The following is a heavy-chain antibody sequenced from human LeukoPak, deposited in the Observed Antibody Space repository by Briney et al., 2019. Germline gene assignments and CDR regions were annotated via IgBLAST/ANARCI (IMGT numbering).Heavy chain of an antibody. D-gene: IGHD3-10*01. V-gene: IGHV4-39*01. CDR3: ARLWTYYGSGSYYNGVDY. CDR1: GGSISSSSYY. J-gene: IGHJ4*02. CDR2: IYYSGST. Sequence: SETLSLTCTVSGGSISSSSYYWGWIRQPPGKGLEWIGSIYYSGSTYYNPSLKSRVTISVDTSKNQFSLKLSSVTAADTAVYYCARLWTYYGSGSYYNGVDYWGQGTLVTVSS.